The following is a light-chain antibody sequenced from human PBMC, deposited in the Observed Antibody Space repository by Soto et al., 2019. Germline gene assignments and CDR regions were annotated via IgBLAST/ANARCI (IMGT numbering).Light chain of an antibody. CDR2: DVS. CDR3: QQYDTWPPT. CDR1: QSVNSK. Sequence: EIVMTQSPATLSVSPGEGVTLSCRASQSVNSKLAWYQQKPGQAPRVLIYDVSRRATGIPARFSGSGSGTEFTLPISSLQSEDFAFYWCQQYDTWPPTFGQGAKVEVE. V-gene: IGKV3-15*01. J-gene: IGKJ1*01.